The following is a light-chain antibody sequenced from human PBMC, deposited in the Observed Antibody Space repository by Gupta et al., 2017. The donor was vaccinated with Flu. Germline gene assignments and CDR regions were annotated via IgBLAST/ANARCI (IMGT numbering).Light chain of an antibody. CDR1: KLGDKY. CDR2: QDS. V-gene: IGLV3-1*01. Sequence: SYELTQPPSVSVSPGQTASITCSGDKLGDKYACWYQQKPGQSPVLVIYQDSKRPSGLPERFSGSNSGNTATLTISGTQAIDAADYYCQAWDSSTLNWVFGGGTKLTVL. J-gene: IGLJ3*02. CDR3: QAWDSSTLNWV.